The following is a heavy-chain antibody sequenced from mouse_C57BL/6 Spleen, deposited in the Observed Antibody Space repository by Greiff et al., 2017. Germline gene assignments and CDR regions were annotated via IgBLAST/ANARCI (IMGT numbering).Heavy chain of an antibody. J-gene: IGHJ1*03. D-gene: IGHD1-1*01. V-gene: IGHV1-39*01. CDR3: ARRYYGSSYGYFDV. CDR2: INPNYGTT. CDR1: GYSFTDYN. Sequence: EVQLQQSGPELVKPGASVKISCKASGYSFTDYNMNWVKQSNGTSLEWIGVINPNYGTTSYNQKFKGKATLTVDQSSSTAYMQLNSLTSEDSAVYYCARRYYGSSYGYFDVWGTGTTVTVSS.